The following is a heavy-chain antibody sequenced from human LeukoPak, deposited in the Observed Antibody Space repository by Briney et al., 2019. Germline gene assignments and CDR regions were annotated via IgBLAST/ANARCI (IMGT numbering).Heavy chain of an antibody. D-gene: IGHD3-10*01. Sequence: SVKVSCKASGYTFTGYYMHWVRQAPGQGLEWMGGIIPIFGTANYAQKFQGRVTITADESTSTAYMELSSLRSEDTAVYYCARDYPLWQGYYGSGSHYLAYWGQGTLVTVSS. V-gene: IGHV1-69*13. CDR2: IIPIFGTA. CDR3: ARDYPLWQGYYGSGSHYLAY. CDR1: GYTFTGYY. J-gene: IGHJ4*02.